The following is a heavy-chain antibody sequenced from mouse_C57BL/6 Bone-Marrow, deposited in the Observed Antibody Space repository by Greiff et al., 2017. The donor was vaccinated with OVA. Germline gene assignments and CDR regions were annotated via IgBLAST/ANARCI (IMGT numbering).Heavy chain of an antibody. V-gene: IGHV2-2*01. D-gene: IGHD2-3*01. CDR2: IWSGGST. CDR1: GFSLTSYG. J-gene: IGHJ1*03. CDR3: ARGGWLLRRWYFDV. Sequence: VQLQQSGPGLVQPSQRLSITCTVSGFSLTSYGVHWVRQSPGKGLEWLGVIWSGGSTDYNAAFISRLSISKDNSKSQVFFKMNSLQADDTAIYYCARGGWLLRRWYFDVWGTGTTVTVSS.